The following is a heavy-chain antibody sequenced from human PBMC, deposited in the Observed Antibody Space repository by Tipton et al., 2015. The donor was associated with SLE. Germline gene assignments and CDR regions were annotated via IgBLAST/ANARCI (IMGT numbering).Heavy chain of an antibody. V-gene: IGHV4-59*12. Sequence: TLSLTCAVYGGSFSSYYWSWIRQPPGKGLEWIGYVYYSGSTNYNPSLRGRITTSVDTSKNQFSLKLTSVTAADTAVYYCARDVGSNYGYWFDPWGQGTLVTVSS. CDR1: GGSFSSYY. D-gene: IGHD4-17*01. CDR3: ARDVGSNYGYWFDP. CDR2: VYYSGST. J-gene: IGHJ5*02.